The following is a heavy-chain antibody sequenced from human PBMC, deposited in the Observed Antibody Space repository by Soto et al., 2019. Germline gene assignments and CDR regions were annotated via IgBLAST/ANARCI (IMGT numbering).Heavy chain of an antibody. CDR3: ARDKITGLFDY. CDR2: INHTGST. Sequence: SEILSLTCAVYGWSFSGYSWTWIRQPPGTGLEWIGEINHTGSTNYNPSLKSRVTISVDTSKNQFSLKLTSVTAADTAVYYCARDKITGLFDYWGQGTLVTVSS. D-gene: IGHD2-8*02. V-gene: IGHV4-34*01. CDR1: GWSFSGYS. J-gene: IGHJ4*02.